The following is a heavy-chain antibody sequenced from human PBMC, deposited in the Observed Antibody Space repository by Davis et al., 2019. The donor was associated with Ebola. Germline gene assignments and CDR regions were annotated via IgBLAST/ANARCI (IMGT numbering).Heavy chain of an antibody. CDR1: RGTFGSYA. D-gene: IGHD4-17*01. J-gene: IGHJ4*02. V-gene: IGHV1-18*01. CDR2: ISAYNGNT. Sequence: AASVKVSCKASRGTFGSYAISWVRQAPGQGLEWMGWISAYNGNTNYAQKLQGRVTMTTDTSTSTAYMELRSLRSDDTAVYYCASGTTVTTGFDNWGQGTLVTVSS. CDR3: ASGTTVTTGFDN.